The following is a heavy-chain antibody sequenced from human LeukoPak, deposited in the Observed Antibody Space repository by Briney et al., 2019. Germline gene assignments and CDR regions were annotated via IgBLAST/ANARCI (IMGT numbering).Heavy chain of an antibody. CDR1: GGSISSGGYY. D-gene: IGHD5-24*01. V-gene: IGHV4-31*03. J-gene: IGHJ4*02. CDR2: IYYSGST. CDR3: ARGTPGRDGYNSHYFDY. Sequence: PSETLSLTCTVSGGSISSGGYYWSWLRQHPGKGLEWIGYIYYSGSTYYNPSLKSRVTISVDTSKNQFSLKLSSVTAADTAVYYCARGTPGRDGYNSHYFDYWGQGTLVTVSS.